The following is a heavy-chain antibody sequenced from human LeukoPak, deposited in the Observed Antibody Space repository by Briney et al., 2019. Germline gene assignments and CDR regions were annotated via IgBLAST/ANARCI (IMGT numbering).Heavy chain of an antibody. V-gene: IGHV4-34*01. D-gene: IGHD3-10*01. J-gene: IGHJ4*02. CDR3: ARSEHKLLWFGELLNTVRGFDY. CDR2: INHSGST. Sequence: SETLSLTCAVYGGSFSGYYWSWIRQPPGKGLEWIGEINHSGSTNYNPSLKSRVTISVDTSKNQFSLKLSSVTAADTAVYYCARSEHKLLWFGELLNTVRGFDYWGQGTLVTVSS. CDR1: GGSFSGYY.